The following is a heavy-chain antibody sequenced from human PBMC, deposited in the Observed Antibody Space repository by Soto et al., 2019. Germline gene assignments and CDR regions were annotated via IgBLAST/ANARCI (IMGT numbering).Heavy chain of an antibody. V-gene: IGHV3-49*03. J-gene: IGHJ3*02. CDR2: IRSKAYGGTT. CDR1: GFTFGDYA. D-gene: IGHD6-19*01. Sequence: GGSLRLSCTASGFTFGDYAVSWFRQAPGKGLEWVGFIRSKAYGGTTEYAASVKGRFTISRDDSKSIAYLQMNSLKTEDTAVYYCTGDFSSSLLIWAQGTMVTVSS. CDR3: TGDFSSSLLI.